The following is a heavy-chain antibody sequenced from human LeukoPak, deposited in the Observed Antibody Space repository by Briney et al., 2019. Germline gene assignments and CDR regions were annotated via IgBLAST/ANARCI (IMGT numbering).Heavy chain of an antibody. J-gene: IGHJ6*03. D-gene: IGHD2-15*01. Sequence: ASVKVSCKASGYTFTSYYMHWVRQAPGQGLEWMGIINPSGGSTSYAQKFQGRVTMTRDTSTSTVYMELSSLRSEDTAVYYCARSGRIFNYYYYMDVWGKGTTVTVSS. CDR3: ARSGRIFNYYYYMDV. CDR2: INPSGGST. CDR1: GYTFTSYY. V-gene: IGHV1-46*01.